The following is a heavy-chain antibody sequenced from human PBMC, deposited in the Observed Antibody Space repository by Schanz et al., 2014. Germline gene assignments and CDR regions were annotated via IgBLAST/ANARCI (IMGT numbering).Heavy chain of an antibody. Sequence: QVQLQQWGAGLLKPSQTLSLTCAVSGASISSSNWWSWVRQPPGKGLEWIGFISYSGSTYYNPSLKSRVTISVDTSKNQFSLSLSSATAADTAVYYCARDRGHGDLPGDIWGQGAMVTVSS. D-gene: IGHD4-17*01. V-gene: IGHV4-31*11. CDR2: ISYSGST. CDR3: ARDRGHGDLPGDI. J-gene: IGHJ3*02. CDR1: GASISSSNW.